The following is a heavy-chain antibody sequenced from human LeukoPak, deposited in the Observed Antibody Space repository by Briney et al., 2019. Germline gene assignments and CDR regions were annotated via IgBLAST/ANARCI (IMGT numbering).Heavy chain of an antibody. V-gene: IGHV1-2*02. CDR2: INPNSGGT. D-gene: IGHD5-18*01. CDR1: GYTFTGYY. CDR3: ARDLLGIQLWLHIYYYYGMDV. Sequence: ASVKVSCKASGYTFTGYYMHWVRQAPGQGLEWMGWINPNSGGTNYAQKFQGRVTMTRDTSISTAYMELSRLRSDDTAVYYCARDLLGIQLWLHIYYYYGMDVWGQGTTVTVSS. J-gene: IGHJ6*02.